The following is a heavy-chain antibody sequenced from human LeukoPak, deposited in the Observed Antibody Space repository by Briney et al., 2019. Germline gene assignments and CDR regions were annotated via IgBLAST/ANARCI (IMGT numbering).Heavy chain of an antibody. CDR2: IIPIFGTA. V-gene: IGHV1-69*06. CDR1: GGTFSSYA. J-gene: IGHJ4*02. D-gene: IGHD3-16*02. CDR3: ARGGYYDYVWGSYRYYYFDY. Sequence: SVTVTCKASGGTFSSYAISWVRQAPGQGGEWMGGIIPIFGTANYAQKFQGRVTITADKSTSTAYMELSSLRSEDTAVYYCARGGYYDYVWGSYRYYYFDYWGQGTLVTVSS.